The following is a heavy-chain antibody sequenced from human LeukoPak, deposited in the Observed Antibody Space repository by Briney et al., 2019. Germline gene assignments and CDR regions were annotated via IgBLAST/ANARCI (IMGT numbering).Heavy chain of an antibody. J-gene: IGHJ6*02. CDR1: GFTVSSNY. Sequence: GGSLRLSCAASGFTVSSNYMSWVRQAPGKGLEWVSVIYSGGSTYYADSVKGRFTISRDNSKNTLYLQTNSLRAEDTAVYYCARPVGVTTVTPFYGMDVWGQGTTVTVSS. CDR3: ARPVGVTTVTPFYGMDV. D-gene: IGHD4-17*01. V-gene: IGHV3-53*01. CDR2: IYSGGST.